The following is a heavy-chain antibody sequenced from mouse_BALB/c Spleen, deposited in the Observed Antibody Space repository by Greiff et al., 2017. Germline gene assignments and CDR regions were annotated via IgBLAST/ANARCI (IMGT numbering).Heavy chain of an antibody. CDR3: ARQGLDAMDY. J-gene: IGHJ4*01. D-gene: IGHD2-2*01. CDR1: GFTFSSYT. CDR2: ISNGGGST. V-gene: IGHV5-12-2*01. Sequence: EVKLMESGGGLVQPGGSLKLSCAASGFTFSSYTMSWVRQTPEKRLEWVAYISNGGGSTYYPDTVKGRFTISRDNAKNTLYLQMSSLKSEDTAMYYCARQGLDAMDYWGQGTSVTVSS.